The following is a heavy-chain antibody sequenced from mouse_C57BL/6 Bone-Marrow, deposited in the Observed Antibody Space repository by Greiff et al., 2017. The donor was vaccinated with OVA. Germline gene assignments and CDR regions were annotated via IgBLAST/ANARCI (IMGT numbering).Heavy chain of an antibody. Sequence: VQLQESGAELVRPGASVTLSCKASGYTFTDYEMHWVKQTPVHGLEWIGAIDPETGGTAYNQKFKGKAILTADKSSSTAYMELRSLTSEDSAVYYCTRHSGSSYRGFAYWGQGTLVTVSA. D-gene: IGHD1-1*01. CDR1: GYTFTDYE. CDR2: IDPETGGT. CDR3: TRHSGSSYRGFAY. V-gene: IGHV1-15*01. J-gene: IGHJ3*01.